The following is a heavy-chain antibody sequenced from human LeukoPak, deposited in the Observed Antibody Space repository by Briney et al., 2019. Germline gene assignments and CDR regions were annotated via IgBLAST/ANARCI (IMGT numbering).Heavy chain of an antibody. V-gene: IGHV4-34*01. D-gene: IGHD3-10*01. CDR3: ARGRIWFGTRWATNFDY. Sequence: SETLSLTCAVYGGSFSGYYWSWIRQPPGKGLEWIGEINHSGSTNYNPSLKSRVTISVDTSKNQFSLKLSSVTAADTAVYYCARGRIWFGTRWATNFDYWGQGTLVTVSS. CDR2: INHSGST. J-gene: IGHJ4*02. CDR1: GGSFSGYY.